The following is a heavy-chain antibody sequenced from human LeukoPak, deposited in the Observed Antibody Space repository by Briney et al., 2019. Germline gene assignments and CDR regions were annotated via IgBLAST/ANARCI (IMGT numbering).Heavy chain of an antibody. J-gene: IGHJ2*01. CDR2: INHSGST. Sequence: SETLSLTCAVYGGSFSGYYWSWIRQPPGKGLEWIGEINHSGSTNYNPSLKSRVTISVDTSKNQISLKLSSVTAADTAVYYCARDALRGYCSSTSCRYWYFDLWGRGTLVTVSS. CDR3: ARDALRGYCSSTSCRYWYFDL. D-gene: IGHD2-2*01. CDR1: GGSFSGYY. V-gene: IGHV4-34*01.